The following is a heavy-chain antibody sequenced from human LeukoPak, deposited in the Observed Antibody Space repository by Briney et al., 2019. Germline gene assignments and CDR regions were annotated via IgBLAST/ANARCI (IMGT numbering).Heavy chain of an antibody. CDR1: GFTFSSYG. CDR2: ISYDGSNK. J-gene: IGHJ4*02. Sequence: GGSLRLSCAAPGFTFSSYGMHWVRQAPGKGLEWVAVISYDGSNKYYADSVKGRFTVSRDNSKNTLYLQMNSLRAEDTAVYYCAKEREAGSGNIAFDYWGQGTLVTVSS. V-gene: IGHV3-30*18. CDR3: AKEREAGSGNIAFDY. D-gene: IGHD3-10*01.